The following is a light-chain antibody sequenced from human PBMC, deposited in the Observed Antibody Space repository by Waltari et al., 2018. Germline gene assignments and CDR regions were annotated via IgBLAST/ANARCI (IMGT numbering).Light chain of an antibody. Sequence: EIVMTQSPATLSVSPGESATLSCRASQSVSSNSAWYQQKPGQAPRLLIYGASTRATGIPARFSGSGSGTEFTLTISSLQSEDFAVYYCQQYNNWPPTWTFGQGTKVEIK. CDR2: GAS. V-gene: IGKV3-15*01. CDR1: QSVSSN. CDR3: QQYNNWPPTWT. J-gene: IGKJ1*01.